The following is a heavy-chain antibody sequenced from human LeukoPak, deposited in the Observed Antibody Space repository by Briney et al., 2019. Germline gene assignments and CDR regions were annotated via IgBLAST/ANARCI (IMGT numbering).Heavy chain of an antibody. CDR2: ISGSGGST. J-gene: IGHJ4*02. CDR1: GFTFSSYG. D-gene: IGHD3-9*01. V-gene: IGHV3-23*01. CDR3: AKVLRYFDWLPFDY. Sequence: PGGTLRLSCAASGFTFSSYGMSWVRQAPGKGLEWVSAISGSGGSTYYADSVKGRFTISRDNSKNTLYLQMNSLRAEDTAVYYCAKVLRYFDWLPFDYWGQGTLVTVSS.